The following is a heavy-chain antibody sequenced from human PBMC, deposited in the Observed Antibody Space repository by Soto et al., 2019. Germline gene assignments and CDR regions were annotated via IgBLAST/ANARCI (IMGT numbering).Heavy chain of an antibody. Sequence: QVQLVQSGTEVKKPGASVRVSCKASGYTFTTYGLTWVRQAPGQGLEWMGWISPHNGNTNYPQKFQGRVTMTTDTSTSTAYMELRSLRSDDTAVYYCAREYYDILTGYRGLNYWGQGTLVTVSS. CDR2: ISPHNGNT. CDR1: GYTFTTYG. D-gene: IGHD3-9*01. J-gene: IGHJ4*02. V-gene: IGHV1-18*04. CDR3: AREYYDILTGYRGLNY.